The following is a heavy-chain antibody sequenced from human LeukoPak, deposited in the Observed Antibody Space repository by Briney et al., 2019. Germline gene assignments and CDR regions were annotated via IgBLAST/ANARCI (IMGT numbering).Heavy chain of an antibody. V-gene: IGHV4-39*01. CDR1: GGSISSSSYY. Sequence: SETLSLTCTVPGGSISSSSYYWGWIRQPPGKGLEWIGSIYYSGSTYYNPSLKSRVTISVDTSKNQFSLKLSSVTAADTAVYYCVATVPLWYFDLWGRGTLVTVSS. D-gene: IGHD4-17*01. J-gene: IGHJ2*01. CDR3: VATVPLWYFDL. CDR2: IYYSGST.